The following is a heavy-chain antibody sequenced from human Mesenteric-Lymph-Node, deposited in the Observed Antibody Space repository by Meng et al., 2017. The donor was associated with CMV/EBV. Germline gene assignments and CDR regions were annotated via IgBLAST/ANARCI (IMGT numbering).Heavy chain of an antibody. CDR1: GFINYA. Sequence: LSLTCAASGFINYAMSWVRQAPGKGLEWVSAISASGDRVFYTHSVKGRFFISRDSSRNIFYLQMNSLGAEDTAVYFCAKDGLGSIAAPYSLDVWGQGTTVTVSS. CDR3: AKDGLGSIAAPYSLDV. V-gene: IGHV3-23*01. CDR2: ISASGDRV. D-gene: IGHD6-6*01. J-gene: IGHJ6*02.